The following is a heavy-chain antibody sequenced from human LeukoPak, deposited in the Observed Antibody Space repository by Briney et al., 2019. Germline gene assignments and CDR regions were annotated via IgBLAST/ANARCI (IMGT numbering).Heavy chain of an antibody. CDR1: GFTFSSYE. J-gene: IGHJ6*04. D-gene: IGHD3-10*01. CDR3: ARGRYYYGSGSYSRHYYYGMDV. V-gene: IGHV3-48*03. Sequence: PGGSLRLSCAASGFTFSSYEMNWVHQAPGKGLEWVSYISSSGSTIYYADSVKGRFTISRDNAKNSLYLQMNSLRAEDTAVYYCARGRYYYGSGSYSRHYYYGMDVWGKGTTVTVSS. CDR2: ISSSGSTI.